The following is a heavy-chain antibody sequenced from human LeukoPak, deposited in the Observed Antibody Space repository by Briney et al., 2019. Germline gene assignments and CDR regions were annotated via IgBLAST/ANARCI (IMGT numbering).Heavy chain of an antibody. CDR1: GFTFSSYS. D-gene: IGHD4-17*01. CDR3: ARDRTAYGDADY. CDR2: INSRSSTI. J-gene: IGHJ4*02. Sequence: PGGSLRLSCVASGFTFSSYSMNWVRQAPGKGLEWVSYINSRSSTIYYADSVKGRFTISRDNAKNSLYLQMNSLRDEDTAVYYCARDRTAYGDADYWGQGTLVTVSS. V-gene: IGHV3-48*02.